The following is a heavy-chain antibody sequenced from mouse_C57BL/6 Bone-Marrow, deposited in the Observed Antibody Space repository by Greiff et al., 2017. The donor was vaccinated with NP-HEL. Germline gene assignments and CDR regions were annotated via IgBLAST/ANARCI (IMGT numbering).Heavy chain of an antibody. CDR3: ARQRYYRYFDY. CDR2: ISGGGGNT. CDR1: GFTFSSYT. V-gene: IGHV5-9*01. Sequence: EVKLMESGGGLVKPGGSLKLSCAASGFTFSSYTMSWVRQTPEKRLEWVATISGGGGNTYYPDSVKGRFTISRDNAKNTLYLQMSSLRSEDTALYYCARQRYYRYFDYWCQGTTLTVSS. D-gene: IGHD2-14*01. J-gene: IGHJ2*01.